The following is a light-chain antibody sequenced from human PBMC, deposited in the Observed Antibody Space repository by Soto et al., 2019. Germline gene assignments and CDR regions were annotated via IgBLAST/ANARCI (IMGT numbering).Light chain of an antibody. CDR2: DAS. CDR1: QSISSW. V-gene: IGKV1-5*01. Sequence: DIQMTQSPSTLSASVGDRVTITCRASQSISSWLAWYQQKPGKAPNLLISDASSVESGAPSRFSGSGSGTEFTLTISSLQPDYCATYYCQQYNSYPWTFGQGTNVEFK. CDR3: QQYNSYPWT. J-gene: IGKJ1*01.